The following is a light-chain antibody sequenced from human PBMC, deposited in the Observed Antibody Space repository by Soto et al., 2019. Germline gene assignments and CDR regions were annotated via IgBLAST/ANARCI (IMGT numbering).Light chain of an antibody. CDR2: DAS. CDR3: QQFSSYPLT. Sequence: VVLTQSPDTLSVSPGERATLSCRAIRGIKSNLAWYQQKPGQPPRLLIYDASTRATGIPDRFSGGGSGTDFTLTISRLEPEDFAVYYCQQFSSYPLTFGGGTKVDIK. V-gene: IGKV3-20*01. J-gene: IGKJ4*01. CDR1: RGIKSN.